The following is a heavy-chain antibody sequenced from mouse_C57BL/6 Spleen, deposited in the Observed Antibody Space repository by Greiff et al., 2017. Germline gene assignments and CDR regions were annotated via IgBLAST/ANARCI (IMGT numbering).Heavy chain of an antibody. Sequence: EVQLVESGGGLVKPGGSLKLSCAASGFTFSDYGMHWVRQAPEKGLEWVAYISSGSSTISYADTVKGRFTISRDNAKNTLFLQMTSLGSEATAMYYCARDGYYVSSYAMDYWGQGNSVTVSS. J-gene: IGHJ4*01. CDR2: ISSGSSTI. D-gene: IGHD2-3*01. CDR1: GFTFSDYG. V-gene: IGHV5-17*01. CDR3: ARDGYYVSSYAMDY.